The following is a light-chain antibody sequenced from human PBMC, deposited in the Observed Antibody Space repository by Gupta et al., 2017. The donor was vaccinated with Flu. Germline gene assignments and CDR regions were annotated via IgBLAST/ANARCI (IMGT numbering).Light chain of an antibody. J-gene: IGLJ3*02. Sequence: QSALTQPASVSGSPGQSITISCTGTSSDVGGYNYVSWYQQHPGKDPKLMMYEVSNRPSGVSNRFSGSKSGTNDYLTISGLQAEDEADYYCSSSTRCSTCGFGGGTKLTGL. CDR2: EVS. V-gene: IGLV2-14*01. CDR3: SSSTRCSTCG. CDR1: SSDVGGYNY.